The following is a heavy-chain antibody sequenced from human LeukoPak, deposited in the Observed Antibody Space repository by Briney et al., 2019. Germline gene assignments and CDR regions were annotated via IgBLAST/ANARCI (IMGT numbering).Heavy chain of an antibody. CDR1: GFTFSNVW. J-gene: IGHJ4*02. CDR2: IESKTDGGTL. CDR3: TTSFMTVAGKVDY. Sequence: GGSLRLSCAASGFTFSNVWMSWVRQAPGKGLEWDGRIESKTDGGTLDYAAPVKGRFTISRDDSKNTLYLQMNSLKTEDTAVYYCTTSFMTVAGKVDYWGQGTLVTVSS. D-gene: IGHD6-19*01. V-gene: IGHV3-15*04.